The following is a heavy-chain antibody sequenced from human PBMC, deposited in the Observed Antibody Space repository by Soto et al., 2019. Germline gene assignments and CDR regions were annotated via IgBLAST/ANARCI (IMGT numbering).Heavy chain of an antibody. Sequence: SQTLSLPRPVSGDSISRHSSRRIRQPPGKGLEWIGYIYYSGSTNYNPSLKSRVTISVDTSKNQFSLKLSSVTAADTAVYYCARRWGTYFDYWGQGTLVTV. CDR3: ARRWGTYFDY. J-gene: IGHJ4*02. V-gene: IGHV4-59*11. CDR2: IYYSGST. D-gene: IGHD7-27*01. CDR1: GDSISRHS.